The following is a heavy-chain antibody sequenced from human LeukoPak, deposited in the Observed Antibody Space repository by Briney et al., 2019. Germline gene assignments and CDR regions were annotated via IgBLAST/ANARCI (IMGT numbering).Heavy chain of an antibody. CDR3: ARPLYCSSTSCYPF. J-gene: IGHJ4*02. CDR2: INHSGST. Sequence: SETLSLTCTVSGGSISSSSYYWGWIRQPPGKGLEWIGEINHSGSTNYNPSLKSRVTISVDTSKNQFSLKLSSVTAADTAVYYCARPLYCSSTSCYPFWGQGTLVTVSS. CDR1: GGSISSSSYY. D-gene: IGHD2-2*01. V-gene: IGHV4-39*07.